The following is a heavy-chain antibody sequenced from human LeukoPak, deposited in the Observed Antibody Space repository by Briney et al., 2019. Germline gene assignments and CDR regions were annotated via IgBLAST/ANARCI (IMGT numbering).Heavy chain of an antibody. CDR1: GGTFSSYA. CDR2: IIPIFGTA. Sequence: GASVKVSCKASGGTFSSYAISWVRQAPGRGLEWMGGIIPIFGTANYAQKLQGRVTITADESTSTAYMELSSPRSEDTAVYYCARQSLAARPGSYYYGMDVWGQGTTVTVSS. V-gene: IGHV1-69*13. CDR3: ARQSLAARPGSYYYGMDV. D-gene: IGHD6-6*01. J-gene: IGHJ6*02.